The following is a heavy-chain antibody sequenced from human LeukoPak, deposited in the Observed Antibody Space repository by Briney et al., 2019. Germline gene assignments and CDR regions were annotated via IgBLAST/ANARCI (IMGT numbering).Heavy chain of an antibody. CDR3: AKVSNSGWAPFDY. J-gene: IGHJ4*02. D-gene: IGHD6-19*01. CDR2: ISSSGDSI. V-gene: IGHV3-23*01. CDR1: GFTFSNYA. Sequence: GRSLRLSCAASGFTFSNYAMHWVRQAPGKGLEWVSSISSSGDSIYYVDSVKGRFTISRDNSKNALYLQMNSLRAEDTAVYYCAKVSNSGWAPFDYWGQGTLVTVSS.